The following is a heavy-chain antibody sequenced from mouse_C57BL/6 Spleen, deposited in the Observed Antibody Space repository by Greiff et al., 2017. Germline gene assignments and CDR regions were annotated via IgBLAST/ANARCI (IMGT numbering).Heavy chain of an antibody. Sequence: QVQLQQSGAELVKPGASVKISCKASGYAFSSYWMNWVKQRPGKGLEWIGQIYPGDGDTNYNGKFKGKATLTADKSSSTAYMQLSSLTSEDSAVYFCASSSYYSNYEGFDYWGQGTTLTVSS. J-gene: IGHJ2*01. V-gene: IGHV1-80*01. CDR1: GYAFSSYW. CDR2: IYPGDGDT. CDR3: ASSSYYSNYEGFDY. D-gene: IGHD2-5*01.